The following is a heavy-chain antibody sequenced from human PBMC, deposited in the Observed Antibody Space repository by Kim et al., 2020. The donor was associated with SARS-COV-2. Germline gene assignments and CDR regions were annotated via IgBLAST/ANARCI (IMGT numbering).Heavy chain of an antibody. V-gene: IGHV3-15*01. J-gene: IGHJ1*01. CDR2: IKSKTDGGTT. D-gene: IGHD3-22*01. CDR1: GFTFSNAW. CDR3: TTTYYYDSSGTEYFQH. Sequence: GGSLRLSCAASGFTFSNAWMSWVRQAPGKGLEWVGRIKSKTDGGTTDYAAPVKGRFTISRDDSKNTLYLQMNSLKTEDTAVYYCTTTYYYDSSGTEYFQHWGQGTLVTVSS.